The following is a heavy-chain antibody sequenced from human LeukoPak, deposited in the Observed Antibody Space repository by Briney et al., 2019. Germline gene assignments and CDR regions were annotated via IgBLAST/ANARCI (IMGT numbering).Heavy chain of an antibody. J-gene: IGHJ4*02. D-gene: IGHD3-9*01. CDR3: ARTYYDILTGYNPYFDY. V-gene: IGHV3-21*01. CDR1: GFTFSSYS. Sequence: GGSLRLSCAASGFTFSSYSMNWVRQAPGKGLEWVSSISSSSSYIYYADSVKGRFTISRDNAKNFLYLQMNSLRAEDTAVYYCARTYYDILTGYNPYFDYWGQGMLVTVSS. CDR2: ISSSSSYI.